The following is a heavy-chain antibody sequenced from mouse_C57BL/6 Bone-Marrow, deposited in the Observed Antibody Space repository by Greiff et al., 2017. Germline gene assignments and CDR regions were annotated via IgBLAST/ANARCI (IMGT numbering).Heavy chain of an antibody. CDR1: GYTFTSYW. CDR3: ARFGTAQAPWFAY. J-gene: IGHJ3*01. V-gene: IGHV1-52*01. Sequence: VQLQQPGAELVRPGSSVKLSCKASGYTFTSYWMHWVKQRPIQGLEWIGNIDPSDSETHYNQKFKDKATLTVDKSSSTAYMQLSSLTSEDSAVYYCARFGTAQAPWFAYWGQGTLVTVSA. CDR2: IDPSDSET. D-gene: IGHD3-2*02.